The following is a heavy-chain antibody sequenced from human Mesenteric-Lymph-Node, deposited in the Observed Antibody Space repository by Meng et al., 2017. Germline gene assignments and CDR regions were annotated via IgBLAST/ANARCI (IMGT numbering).Heavy chain of an antibody. CDR1: GGSISSSSYY. CDR3: ARAEVLKPFDY. J-gene: IGHJ4*02. D-gene: IGHD2/OR15-2a*01. Sequence: SETLSLTCTVSGGSISSSSYYWGWIRQPPGKGLEWIGSIYYSGSTYYNPSLKSRVTISVDTSKNQFSLKLSSVTAADTAVYYCARAEVLKPFDYWGQGTLVTVSS. CDR2: IYYSGST. V-gene: IGHV4-39*07.